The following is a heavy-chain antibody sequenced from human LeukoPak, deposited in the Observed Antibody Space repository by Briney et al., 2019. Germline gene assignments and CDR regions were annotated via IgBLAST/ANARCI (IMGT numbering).Heavy chain of an antibody. D-gene: IGHD6-13*01. J-gene: IGHJ3*02. CDR2: IISDGSAT. Sequence: GGSLRLSCAASGFTFSDYYMSWIRQAPGKGLEWVSYIISDGSATYYADSVKGRFTISRDNAKNSLHLQMNYLRAEDTAVYYCATDTSSWLGAFDIWGRGTMVTVSS. CDR1: GFTFSDYY. CDR3: ATDTSSWLGAFDI. V-gene: IGHV3-11*04.